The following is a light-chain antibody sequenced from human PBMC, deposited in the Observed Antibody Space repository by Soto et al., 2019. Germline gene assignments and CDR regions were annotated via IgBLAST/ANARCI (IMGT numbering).Light chain of an antibody. CDR3: QQYDSYPLT. Sequence: IQLTHSPSSLSASVGDGVPVIWRVSQDIRNYLAWYQQKPGKAPKLLICDASTLYSGVPSRFSGSGSGTEFTLTISSLQPEDFATYYCQQYDSYPLTFGGGTKVDIK. V-gene: IGKV1-9*01. J-gene: IGKJ4*02. CDR1: QDIRNY. CDR2: DAS.